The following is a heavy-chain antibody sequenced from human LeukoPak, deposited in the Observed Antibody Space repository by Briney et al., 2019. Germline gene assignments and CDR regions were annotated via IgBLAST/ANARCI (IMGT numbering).Heavy chain of an antibody. D-gene: IGHD2-15*01. Sequence: PGGSLRLSCAASGFTFSSYVMSWVRQAPGKGLEWVSTISGNGRNTYYADSVKGRFTISRVNSKITVYLEMNSLRAEDTAVYYCARGRGVYGYWYFDLWGRGTLVTVSS. CDR1: GFTFSSYV. V-gene: IGHV3-23*01. CDR3: ARGRGVYGYWYFDL. CDR2: ISGNGRNT. J-gene: IGHJ2*01.